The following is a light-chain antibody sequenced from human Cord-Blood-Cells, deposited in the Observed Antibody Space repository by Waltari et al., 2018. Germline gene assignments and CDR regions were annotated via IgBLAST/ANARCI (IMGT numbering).Light chain of an antibody. Sequence: QSALTQPASVSGSPGPSTTISCTGTSSGVGRYNLVTWYQQHPGKAPKHMIYEGSKRPSGVSNRFSGSKSGNTASLTISGLQAEDEADYYCCSYAGSSTHVVFGGGTKLTVL. V-gene: IGLV2-23*01. CDR1: SSGVGRYNL. CDR2: EGS. J-gene: IGLJ2*01. CDR3: CSYAGSSTHVV.